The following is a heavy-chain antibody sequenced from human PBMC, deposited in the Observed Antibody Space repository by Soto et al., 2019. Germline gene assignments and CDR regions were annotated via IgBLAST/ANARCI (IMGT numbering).Heavy chain of an antibody. CDR2: ISGSGGST. Sequence: GGSLRLSCAASGFTFSSYAMSWVRQAPGKGLEWVSAISGSGGSTYYADSVKGRFTISRDNSKNTLYLQMNSLRAEDTAVYYCAKPGQFAGGSSGWYVNYYYYYYMDVWGKGTTVTVSS. CDR3: AKPGQFAGGSSGWYVNYYYYYYMDV. D-gene: IGHD6-19*01. V-gene: IGHV3-23*01. CDR1: GFTFSSYA. J-gene: IGHJ6*03.